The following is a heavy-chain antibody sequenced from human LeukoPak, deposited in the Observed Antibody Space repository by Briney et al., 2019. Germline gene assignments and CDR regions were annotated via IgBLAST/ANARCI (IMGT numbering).Heavy chain of an antibody. V-gene: IGHV4-4*02. J-gene: IGHJ4*02. CDR1: GDSVSNNYC. D-gene: IGHD6-19*01. CDR3: ARDRVPVAGTILDY. Sequence: SETLSLTCAVFGDSVSNNYCWNWVRQSPGKGLEWIGEVYHSGSTNYNPSLKSRVIISVDKSKNQFSLVLNSVTAADTAVYYCARDRVPVAGTILDYWGQGILVIVAS. CDR2: VYHSGST.